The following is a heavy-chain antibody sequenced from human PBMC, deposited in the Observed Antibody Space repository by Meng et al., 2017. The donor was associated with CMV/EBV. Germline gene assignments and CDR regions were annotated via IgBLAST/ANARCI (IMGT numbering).Heavy chain of an antibody. CDR3: ARDYGYGSSSPFDY. CDR2: ITPILGIA. J-gene: IGHJ4*02. D-gene: IGHD6-13*01. Sequence: SVKVSCKTSGGTFSSDAISWVRQAPGQGLEWMGGITPILGIANYAQRFQGRVTMTRDTSTSTVYMELSSLRSEDTAVYYCARDYGYGSSSPFDYWGQGTLVTVSS. CDR1: GGTFSSDA. V-gene: IGHV1-69*10.